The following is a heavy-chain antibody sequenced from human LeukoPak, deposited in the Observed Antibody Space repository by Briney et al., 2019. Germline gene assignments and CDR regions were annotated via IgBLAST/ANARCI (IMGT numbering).Heavy chain of an antibody. Sequence: KPGGSLRLSCAASGFTFSDYYMTWIRQGPGKGLEWVSYISTSGSSTYYADSVEGRFTISRDNAKNSLYLQMNSLRPEDTALYYCARDSGGGYLDFWGQGTLLTVSS. CDR3: ARDSGGGYLDF. J-gene: IGHJ4*02. CDR2: ISTSGSST. D-gene: IGHD6-25*01. CDR1: GFTFSDYY. V-gene: IGHV3-11*04.